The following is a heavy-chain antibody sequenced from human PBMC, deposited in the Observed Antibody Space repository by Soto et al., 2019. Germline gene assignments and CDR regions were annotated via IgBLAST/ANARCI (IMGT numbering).Heavy chain of an antibody. CDR2: IHDGGTH. J-gene: IGHJ5*02. Sequence: QVKLQESGPGLVKPSGTLSLTCAVSGGSINSNRWWTWVRQAPGKGLEWIGEIHDGGTHNYNLSLKSRVTLSIDESKNQFSLEMKSVRAADPAVYYCAGQWAAGYGAFDPWGQGIVVTVSS. CDR3: AGQWAAGYGAFDP. D-gene: IGHD3-9*01. V-gene: IGHV4-4*02. CDR1: GGSINSNRW.